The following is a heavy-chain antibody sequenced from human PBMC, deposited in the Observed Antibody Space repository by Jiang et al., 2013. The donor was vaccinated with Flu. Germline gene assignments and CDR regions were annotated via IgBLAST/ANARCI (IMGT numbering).Heavy chain of an antibody. J-gene: IGHJ4*02. CDR2: ISYDGSNK. D-gene: IGHD2-21*02. V-gene: IGHV3-30-3*01. CDR3: ARATSPVVTGYADY. Sequence: QAPGKGLEWVAVISYDGSNKYYADSVKGRFTISRDNSKNTLYLQMNSLRAEDTAVYYCARATSPVVTGYADYWGQGTLVTVSS.